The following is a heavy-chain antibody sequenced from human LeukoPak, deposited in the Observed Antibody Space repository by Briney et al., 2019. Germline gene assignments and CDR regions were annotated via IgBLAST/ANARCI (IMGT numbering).Heavy chain of an antibody. CDR2: IFPGDSDT. CDR3: ARSQYRHAFDS. CDR1: GSSFPTYW. J-gene: IGHJ5*01. D-gene: IGHD5-18*01. V-gene: IGHV5-51*01. Sequence: GESLKISCKASGSSFPTYWIGWVRQLPGKGLEWMGLIFPGDSDTRYSPSLQGQVTISVDKSFNTAYLQWSSLKASDTAIYYCARSQYRHAFDSWRQGTLVTVSS.